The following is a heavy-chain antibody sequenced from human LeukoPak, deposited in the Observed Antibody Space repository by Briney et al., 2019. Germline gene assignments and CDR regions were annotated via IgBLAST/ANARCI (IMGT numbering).Heavy chain of an antibody. CDR3: ARALHSSSWYYYYYYMDV. CDR1: GVSISNYY. V-gene: IGHV4-59*01. CDR2: IYYSGST. Sequence: SETLSLTCTVSGVSISNYYWSWIRQPPGKGLEWIGYIYYSGSTNYNPSLKSRVTISVDRTKNHFSLKLSSVTAADTAVYYCARALHSSSWYYYYYYMDVWGKGTTVTISS. D-gene: IGHD6-13*01. J-gene: IGHJ6*03.